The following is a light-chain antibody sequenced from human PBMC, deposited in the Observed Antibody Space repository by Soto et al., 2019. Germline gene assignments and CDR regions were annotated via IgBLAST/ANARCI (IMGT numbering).Light chain of an antibody. Sequence: DIQMTQSPSSLSASVGDRFTITCRASQSISSYLNWYQQKPGKAPNLLIYAASSLQSGVPSRFSGSGSGTDFTLTISSLQSEDFATYYCQQHYITPWTFGQGTKVDIK. J-gene: IGKJ1*01. CDR2: AAS. V-gene: IGKV1-39*01. CDR3: QQHYITPWT. CDR1: QSISSY.